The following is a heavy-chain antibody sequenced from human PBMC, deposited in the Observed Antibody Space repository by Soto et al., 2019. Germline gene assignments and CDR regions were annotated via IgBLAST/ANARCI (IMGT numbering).Heavy chain of an antibody. Sequence: PGGSLRLSCAASGFTLRGYAMHWFRQAAGRGVEWVALTSYDGSKEYYTGSVKGRFTISRDNSKNTLYLQMNSLRVEDTAVYYCAREGDGRPAKDYYYGMDVWGQGTTVTVSS. CDR3: AREGDGRPAKDYYYGMDV. CDR2: TSYDGSKE. J-gene: IGHJ6*02. V-gene: IGHV3-30-3*01. CDR1: GFTLRGYA. D-gene: IGHD1-26*01.